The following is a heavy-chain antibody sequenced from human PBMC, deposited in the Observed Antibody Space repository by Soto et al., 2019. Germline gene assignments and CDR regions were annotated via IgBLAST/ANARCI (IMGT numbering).Heavy chain of an antibody. D-gene: IGHD3-22*01. Sequence: SGPTLVNPTQTLTLICTFSGFSLSTSGLGVGWIRQPPGKALEWLALIYWDDDKRYSPSLKSRLTITKDTSKNQVVLTMTNMDPVDTATYYCAHSLIGYYYDSSGSNWFDPWGQGTLVTVSS. CDR1: GFSLSTSGLG. V-gene: IGHV2-5*02. J-gene: IGHJ5*02. CDR3: AHSLIGYYYDSSGSNWFDP. CDR2: IYWDDDK.